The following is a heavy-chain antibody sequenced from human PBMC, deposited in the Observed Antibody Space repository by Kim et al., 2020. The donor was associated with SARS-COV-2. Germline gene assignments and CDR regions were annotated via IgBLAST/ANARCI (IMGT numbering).Heavy chain of an antibody. V-gene: IGHV4-4*02. CDR3: ARGVSSAWTLRAWFDP. Sequence: SGWWSWVRQFPGKGLEWIGEIDHSGSTNYNASLKSRVTISVDKSKNQFSLKLRSVTAADTAVYYCARGVSSAWTLRAWFDPWGQGTLVTVSS. CDR1: SGW. CDR2: IDHSGST. D-gene: IGHD6-19*01. J-gene: IGHJ5*02.